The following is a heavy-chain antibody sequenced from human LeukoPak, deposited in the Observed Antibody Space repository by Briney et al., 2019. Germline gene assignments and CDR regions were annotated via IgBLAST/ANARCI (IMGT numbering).Heavy chain of an antibody. Sequence: SETLSLTCTVSGYSISSGYYWGWIRQPPGKGLEWIGSIYHSGSTYYNPSLKSRVTISVDTSKNQFPLKLSSVTAADTAVYYCARGRRRWELLLRTDAFDIWGQGTMVTVSS. CDR2: IYHSGST. V-gene: IGHV4-38-2*02. CDR1: GYSISSGYY. CDR3: ARGRRRWELLLRTDAFDI. J-gene: IGHJ3*02. D-gene: IGHD1-26*01.